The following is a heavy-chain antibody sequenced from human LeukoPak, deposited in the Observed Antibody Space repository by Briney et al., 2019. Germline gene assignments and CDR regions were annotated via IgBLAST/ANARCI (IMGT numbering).Heavy chain of an antibody. CDR2: ISSSSSYI. D-gene: IGHD5-18*01. CDR1: GFTFSSYS. J-gene: IGHJ6*02. Sequence: GGSLRLSCAASGFTFSSYSMNWVRQAPGKGLEWVSSISSSSSYIYYADSVKGRFTISRDNAKNSLYLQMNSLRAEDTAVYCCAREDTATVNYYGMDVWGQGTTVTVSS. CDR3: AREDTATVNYYGMDV. V-gene: IGHV3-21*01.